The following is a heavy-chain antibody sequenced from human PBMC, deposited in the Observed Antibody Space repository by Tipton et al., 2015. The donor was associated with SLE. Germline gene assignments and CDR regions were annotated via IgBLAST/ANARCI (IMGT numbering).Heavy chain of an antibody. D-gene: IGHD7-27*01. CDR1: GFNVDSSY. V-gene: IGHV3-53*05. CDR3: ARAPLGYYFDY. Sequence: SLRLSCAASGFNVDSSYMSWVRQAPGKGLEWVSVIYIGGSIFYADSVKGRFTISRDTSKITLYLQMNSLRAEDTAVYFCARAPLGYYFDYWGQGSLVTVSS. J-gene: IGHJ4*02. CDR2: IYIGGSI.